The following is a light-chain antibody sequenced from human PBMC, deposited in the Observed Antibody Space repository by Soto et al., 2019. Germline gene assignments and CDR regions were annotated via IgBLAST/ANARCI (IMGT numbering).Light chain of an antibody. CDR2: DAS. CDR1: QSFSSS. J-gene: IGKJ4*01. Sequence: EIVMTQSPATLSVSPGERATLSCRASQSFSSSLDWYQQKPGQAPRLLIYDASARATGIPARFSGSGSGTEFTLTSSRLQSEDVAVYYCQQYNNWPFTFGGGTKVEI. CDR3: QQYNNWPFT. V-gene: IGKV3-15*01.